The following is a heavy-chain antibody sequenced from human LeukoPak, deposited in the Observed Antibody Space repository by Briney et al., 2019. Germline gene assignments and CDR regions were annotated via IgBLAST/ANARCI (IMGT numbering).Heavy chain of an antibody. V-gene: IGHV3-30*03. J-gene: IGHJ5*02. CDR1: GFTFSDYW. CDR3: ARAAVPYCGGDCSQFDP. Sequence: GGSLRLSCAASGFTFSDYWMSWVRQAPGKGLEWVAVISYDGSNKYYADSVKGRFTISRDNSKNTLYLQMNSLRAEDTAVYYCARAAVPYCGGDCSQFDPWGQGTLVTVSS. CDR2: ISYDGSNK. D-gene: IGHD2-21*02.